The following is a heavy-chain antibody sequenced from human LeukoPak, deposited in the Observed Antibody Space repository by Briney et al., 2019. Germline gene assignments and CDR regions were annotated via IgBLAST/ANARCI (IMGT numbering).Heavy chain of an antibody. CDR3: ARQSDSDSPFDY. Sequence: GESLKISCKVSGYSFTSYWIGWVRQMPGKGLEWMGIIYPADSDTKYSPSFQGQVTTSADKSISTSYVQWSSLKASDTATYYCARQSDSDSPFDYWGQGTLVTVSS. V-gene: IGHV5-51*01. CDR1: GYSFTSYW. D-gene: IGHD2-15*01. J-gene: IGHJ4*02. CDR2: IYPADSDT.